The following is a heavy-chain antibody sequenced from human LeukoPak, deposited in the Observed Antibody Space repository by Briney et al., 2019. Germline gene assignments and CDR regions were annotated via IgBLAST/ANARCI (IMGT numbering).Heavy chain of an antibody. D-gene: IGHD2-2*02. Sequence: SETLSLTCTVSGGSISSYYWSWIRQPPGKGLEWIGYIYYSESTNYNPSLKSRVTISVDTSKNQFSLKLSSVTAADTAVYYCARSPIHGYCSSTSCYTEIDAFDIWGQGTMVTVSS. V-gene: IGHV4-59*01. CDR2: IYYSEST. CDR1: GGSISSYY. J-gene: IGHJ3*02. CDR3: ARSPIHGYCSSTSCYTEIDAFDI.